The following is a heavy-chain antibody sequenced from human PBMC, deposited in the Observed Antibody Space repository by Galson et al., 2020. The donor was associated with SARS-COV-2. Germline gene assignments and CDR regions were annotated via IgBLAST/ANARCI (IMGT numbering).Heavy chain of an antibody. CDR3: ASQRGSGARYYYYYYMDV. J-gene: IGHJ6*03. V-gene: IGHV5-51*01. Sequence: GESLKISCKGSGYSFTSYWIGWVRQMPGKGLEWMGIIYPGDSDTRYSPSFQGQVTISADKSISTAYLQWSSLKASDTAMYYCASQRGSGARYYYYYYMDVWGKGTTVTVSS. CDR1: GYSFTSYW. CDR2: IYPGDSDT. D-gene: IGHD5-12*01.